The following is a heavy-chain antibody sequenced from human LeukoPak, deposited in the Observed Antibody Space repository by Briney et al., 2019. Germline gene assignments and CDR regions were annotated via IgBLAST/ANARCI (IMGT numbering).Heavy chain of an antibody. J-gene: IGHJ4*02. V-gene: IGHV3-23*01. CDR1: GFTFSSIA. CDR3: AKGQELDDGVFDS. Sequence: GGSLRLSCAASGFTFSSIAMTWVRQAPGKGLEWVSTIRGNGDTAYNADSVRGRFAISRDDSKNALFLQMNSLRLEDTAIYYCAKGQELDDGVFDSWGQGTRVTVSS. D-gene: IGHD1-1*01. CDR2: IRGNGDTA.